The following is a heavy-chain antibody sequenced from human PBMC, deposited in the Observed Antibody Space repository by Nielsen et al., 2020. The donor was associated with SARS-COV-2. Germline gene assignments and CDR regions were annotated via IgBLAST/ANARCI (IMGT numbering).Heavy chain of an antibody. CDR2: INTKTGNP. Sequence: ASVKVSCKASGYRFTTSDMDWVRQAPGQRLEYLGWINTKTGNPTYAPGSTGRFVFSLDTSISTAYLQISNLEADDTGIYYCARVVRTGEINAFGTWGQGTLVTVSS. D-gene: IGHD2-8*02. J-gene: IGHJ3*02. CDR3: ARVVRTGEINAFGT. CDR1: GYRFTTSD. V-gene: IGHV7-4-1*02.